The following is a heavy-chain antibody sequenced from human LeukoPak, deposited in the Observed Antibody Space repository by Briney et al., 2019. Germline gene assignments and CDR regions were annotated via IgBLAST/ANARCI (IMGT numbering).Heavy chain of an antibody. CDR1: GFTFSSYS. Sequence: GGSLRLSCAASGFTFSSYSMNCDRQAPGKGLEWVAVISYDGSNKYYADSVKGRFTISRDNSKNTLYLQMNSLRAEDTAVYYCARDSALNDYGDFYFDYWGQGTLVTVSS. J-gene: IGHJ4*02. CDR2: ISYDGSNK. V-gene: IGHV3-30*03. CDR3: ARDSALNDYGDFYFDY. D-gene: IGHD4-17*01.